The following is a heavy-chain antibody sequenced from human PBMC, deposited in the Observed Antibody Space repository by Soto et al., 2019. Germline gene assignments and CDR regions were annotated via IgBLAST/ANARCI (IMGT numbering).Heavy chain of an antibody. CDR3: ARRESFGELFSSFDY. V-gene: IGHV4-34*01. CDR1: GGSFSGYY. Sequence: QVQLQQWGAGLLKPSETLSLTCAVYGGSFSGYYWSWIRQPPGKGLEWIGEINHSGSTNYNPSLKSRVTISVDTSKNQFSLKLSSVTAEDTAVYYCARRESFGELFSSFDYWGQGTLVTVSS. CDR2: INHSGST. D-gene: IGHD3-10*01. J-gene: IGHJ4*02.